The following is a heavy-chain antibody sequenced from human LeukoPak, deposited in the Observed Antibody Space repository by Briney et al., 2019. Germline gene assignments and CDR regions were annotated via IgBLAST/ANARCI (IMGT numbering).Heavy chain of an antibody. CDR3: ARLEYSTSPTPFDH. CDR2: ISSSGTLI. J-gene: IGHJ4*02. CDR1: GFTFGIYT. V-gene: IGHV3-21*01. D-gene: IGHD6-6*01. Sequence: GGSLRLSCAASGFTFGIYTMAWVHQAPGQGLDWVSSISSSGTLILYADSVKGRFTISRDNVENSLYLQMNSLRAEDTAVYYCARLEYSTSPTPFDHWGQGTLVTVSS.